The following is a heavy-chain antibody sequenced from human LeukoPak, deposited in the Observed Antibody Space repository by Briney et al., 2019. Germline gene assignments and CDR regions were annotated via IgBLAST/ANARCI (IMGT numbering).Heavy chain of an antibody. CDR1: GFTFDDYA. CDR2: ISWNSGSI. V-gene: IGHV3-9*01. Sequence: GGSLRLSCAASGFTFDDYAMHWVRQAPGKGLEWVSGISWNSGSIGYADSVKGRFTISRDNAKNSLYLQMNSLRAEDTALYYCAKDTARYGDYTFDYWGQGTLVTVSS. CDR3: AKDTARYGDYTFDY. J-gene: IGHJ4*02. D-gene: IGHD4-17*01.